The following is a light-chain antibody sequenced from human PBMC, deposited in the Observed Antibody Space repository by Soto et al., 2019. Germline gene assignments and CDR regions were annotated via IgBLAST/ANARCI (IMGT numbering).Light chain of an antibody. CDR2: AAP. J-gene: IGKJ4*01. V-gene: IGKV1-39*01. CDR1: QSISSY. CDR3: QQSYSIL. Sequence: DIQMTQSPSSLSASVGDRVTITCRAFQSISSYLNWYQQKPGKAPKLLTYAAPSLQSGVPSRFSGSASGTEFTLTISSLQPEDFAPYYCQQSYSILLGGGTKVEIK.